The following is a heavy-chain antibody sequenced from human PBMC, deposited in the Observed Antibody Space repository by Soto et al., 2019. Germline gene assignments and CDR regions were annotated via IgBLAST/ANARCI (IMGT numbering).Heavy chain of an antibody. CDR1: GGTFSSYA. CDR2: IIPIFGTA. CDR3: ARGGQQQLVRYYYGMDV. Sequence: GASVKFSCKASGGTFSSYAISWVRQGPGQGLEWMGGIIPIFGTANYAQKFQGRVTITADKSTSTAYMELSSLRSEDTAVYYCARGGQQQLVRYYYGMDVWGQGTTVTVSS. V-gene: IGHV1-69*06. D-gene: IGHD6-13*01. J-gene: IGHJ6*02.